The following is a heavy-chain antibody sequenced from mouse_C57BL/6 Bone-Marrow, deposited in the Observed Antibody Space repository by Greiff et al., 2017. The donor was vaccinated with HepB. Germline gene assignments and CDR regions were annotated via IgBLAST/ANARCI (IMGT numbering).Heavy chain of an antibody. J-gene: IGHJ4*01. V-gene: IGHV3-8*01. CDR1: GYSITSDY. CDR2: ISYSGST. Sequence: EVKLVESGPGLAKPSQTLSLTCSVTGYSITSDYWNWIRKFPGNKLEYMGYISYSGSTYYNPSLKSRISITRDTSKNQYYLQLNSVTTEDTATYYCARRTAQATYAMDYWGQGTSVTVSS. CDR3: ARRTAQATYAMDY. D-gene: IGHD3-2*02.